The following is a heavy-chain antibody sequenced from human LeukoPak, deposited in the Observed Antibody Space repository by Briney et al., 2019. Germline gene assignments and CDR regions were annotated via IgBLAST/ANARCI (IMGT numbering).Heavy chain of an antibody. Sequence: SETLSLACTVSGGSVSSGRYYWSWIRQPPGKGLEWIGYIYYSGSTNYNPSLKSRVTISVDTSKNQFSLKLSSVTAADTAVYYCARDTYSSSFDYWGQGTLVTVSS. CDR1: GGSVSSGRYY. J-gene: IGHJ4*02. CDR2: IYYSGST. CDR3: ARDTYSSSFDY. D-gene: IGHD6-13*01. V-gene: IGHV4-61*01.